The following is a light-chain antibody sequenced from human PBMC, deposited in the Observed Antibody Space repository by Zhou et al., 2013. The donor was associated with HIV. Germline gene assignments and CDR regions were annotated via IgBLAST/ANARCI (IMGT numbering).Light chain of an antibody. CDR2: AAS. CDR3: QQANSFPIT. Sequence: DIQMTQSPSTLSASVGDRVTITCRASQSISSWLAWYQQKRGKAPKLLIYAASSLQSGVPSRFSGSGSGTDFTLTISSLQPEDFATYYCQQANSFPITFGQGTRLEIK. J-gene: IGKJ5*01. V-gene: IGKV1-12*01. CDR1: QSISSW.